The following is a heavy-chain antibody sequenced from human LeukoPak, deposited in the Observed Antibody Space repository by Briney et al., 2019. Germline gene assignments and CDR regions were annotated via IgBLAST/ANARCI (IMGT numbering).Heavy chain of an antibody. CDR3: VREAAAGTEAIYYFDY. J-gene: IGHJ4*02. CDR1: GYTFTRYY. V-gene: IGHV1-46*01. Sequence: ASVKVSCKASGYTFTRYYMHWVRQAPGQGLEWVGIINPSGGNTNYAQKFQGRVTITADESTSTAYMELSSLRSEDTAVYYCVREAAAGTEAIYYFDYWGQGTLVTVSS. CDR2: INPSGGNT. D-gene: IGHD6-13*01.